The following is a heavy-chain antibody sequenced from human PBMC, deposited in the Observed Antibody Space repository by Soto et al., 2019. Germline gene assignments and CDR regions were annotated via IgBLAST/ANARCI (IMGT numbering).Heavy chain of an antibody. Sequence: SVKVSCKASGGTFSSYAISWVRQAPGQGLEWMGGIIPIFGTANYAQKFQGRVTITADESTSTAYMELSSLRSEDTAVYYCAKDEGIIHPEYYYYGMDVWGQGTTVTVSS. CDR1: GGTFSSYA. V-gene: IGHV1-69*13. D-gene: IGHD3-16*01. CDR2: IIPIFGTA. CDR3: AKDEGIIHPEYYYYGMDV. J-gene: IGHJ6*02.